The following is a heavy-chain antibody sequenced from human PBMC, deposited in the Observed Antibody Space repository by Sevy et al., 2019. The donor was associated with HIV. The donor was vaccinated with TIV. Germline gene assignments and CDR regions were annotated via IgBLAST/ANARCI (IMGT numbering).Heavy chain of an antibody. Sequence: GGSLRLSCAASGFTFSSYAMHWVRQAPGKGLEWVAVISYDGSNKYYADSVKGRFTISRDNSKNTLYLQMNSLRAEDTAVYYCARSFDDWSLSAFDYWGQGTLVTVS. CDR3: ARSFDDWSLSAFDY. D-gene: IGHD3-9*01. J-gene: IGHJ4*02. CDR2: ISYDGSNK. CDR1: GFTFSSYA. V-gene: IGHV3-30-3*01.